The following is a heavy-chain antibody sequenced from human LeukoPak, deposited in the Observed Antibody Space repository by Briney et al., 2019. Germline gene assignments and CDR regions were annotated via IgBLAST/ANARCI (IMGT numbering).Heavy chain of an antibody. CDR2: IVGSSST. CDR3: ARIGAGSSRDY. J-gene: IGHJ4*02. CDR1: GFTFSNFA. V-gene: IGHV3-21*01. D-gene: IGHD6-13*01. Sequence: GGSLRLSCAASGFTFSNFAMTWVRLAPGKGLEWVSSIVGSSSTYYADSLKGRFTISRDNAKNSLYLQMNSLRAEDTAVYYCARIGAGSSRDYWGQGTLVTVSP.